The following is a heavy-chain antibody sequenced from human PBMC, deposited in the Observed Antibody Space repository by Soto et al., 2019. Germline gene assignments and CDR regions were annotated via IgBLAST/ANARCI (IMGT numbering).Heavy chain of an antibody. CDR3: AREGRGKKAGYNGLVSLGY. CDR1: GSRFSNYV. V-gene: IGHV1-69*06. Sequence: QVQLVQSGAEVKTPGSSLKVSCTVSGSRFSNYVISWVRQAPGHGLEWLGRIIPIFNSTQYAQKFQGRVTIPADKSPNPASLELSSLRSDDTAVYYCAREGRGKKAGYNGLVSLGYWGQGTLVTVSS. D-gene: IGHD2-2*02. CDR2: IIPIFNST. J-gene: IGHJ4*02.